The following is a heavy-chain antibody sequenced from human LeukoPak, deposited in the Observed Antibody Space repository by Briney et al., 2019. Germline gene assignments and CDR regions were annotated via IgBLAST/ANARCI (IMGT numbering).Heavy chain of an antibody. J-gene: IGHJ5*02. CDR3: ARARVYSSSWYVGWFDP. CDR1: GYTFTGYY. CDR2: MNPNSGNT. V-gene: IGHV1-8*02. D-gene: IGHD6-13*01. Sequence: ASVKVSCKASGYTFTGYYIHWVRQAPGQGLEWMGWMNPNSGNTGYAQKFQGRVTMTRNTSISTAYMELSSLRSEDTAVYYCARARVYSSSWYVGWFDPWGQGTLVTVSS.